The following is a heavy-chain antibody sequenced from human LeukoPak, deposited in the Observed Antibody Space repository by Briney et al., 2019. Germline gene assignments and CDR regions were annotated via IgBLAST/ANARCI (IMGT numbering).Heavy chain of an antibody. CDR2: IYYSGST. J-gene: IGHJ5*02. Sequence: SETLSLTCTVSGGSISSSSYYWGWIRQPPGKGLEWIGSIYYSGSTYYNPSLKSRVTISVDTSKNQFSLKLSSVTAADTAVYYCARHDGYSGYFAAWGQGTLVTVSS. D-gene: IGHD5-12*01. CDR1: GGSISSSSYY. CDR3: ARHDGYSGYFAA. V-gene: IGHV4-39*01.